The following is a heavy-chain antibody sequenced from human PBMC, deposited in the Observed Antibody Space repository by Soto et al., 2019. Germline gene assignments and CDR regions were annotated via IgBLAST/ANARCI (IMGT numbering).Heavy chain of an antibody. D-gene: IGHD3-10*01. CDR2: IIPIFGTA. J-gene: IGHJ5*02. CDR1: GGTFSSYA. Sequence: QVQLVQSGAEVKKPGSSVKVSCKASGGTFSSYAISWVRQAPGQGLEWMGGIIPIFGTANYAQKFQGRVTITADESTSTAYMELSSVRSEDTAVYYCARDVMDRGVVGWFDPWGQGTLVTVSS. CDR3: ARDVMDRGVVGWFDP. V-gene: IGHV1-69*12.